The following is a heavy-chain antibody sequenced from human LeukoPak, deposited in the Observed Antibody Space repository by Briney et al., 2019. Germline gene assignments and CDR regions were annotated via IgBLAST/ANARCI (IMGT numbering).Heavy chain of an antibody. CDR1: GFTFNNYA. CDR2: INGSGGRT. J-gene: IGHJ4*02. CDR3: ARGKIWFGESLDY. V-gene: IGHV3-23*01. D-gene: IGHD3-10*01. Sequence: GGSLRLSCAASGFTFNNYAMNWVRQAPGKGLEWVSSINGSGGRTYYADSVKGRFTISRDNSKNTLYLQMNSLRAEDTAVYYCARGKIWFGESLDYWGQGTLVTVSS.